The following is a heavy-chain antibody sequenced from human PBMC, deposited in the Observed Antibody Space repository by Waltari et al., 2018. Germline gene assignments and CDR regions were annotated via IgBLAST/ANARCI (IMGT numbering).Heavy chain of an antibody. J-gene: IGHJ6*02. CDR1: GYSISSGYY. Sequence: QVQLQESGPGLVKPSETLSLTCAVSGYSISSGYYWGWIRQPPGKGLEWIGSIYHSGSTYYNPSLKSRVTISVDTSKNQFSLKLSSVTAADTAVYYCARRSSSSWFSYYYGMDVWGQGTTVTVSS. D-gene: IGHD6-13*01. V-gene: IGHV4-38-2*01. CDR3: ARRSSSSWFSYYYGMDV. CDR2: IYHSGST.